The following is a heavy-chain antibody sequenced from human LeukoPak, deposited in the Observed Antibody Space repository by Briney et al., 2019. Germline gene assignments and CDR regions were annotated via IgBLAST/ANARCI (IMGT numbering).Heavy chain of an antibody. D-gene: IGHD3-22*01. V-gene: IGHV4-31*03. CDR1: GGSISSGGYY. CDR3: ARVAGYYSIDY. J-gene: IGHJ4*02. Sequence: PSETLSLTCTVSGGSISSGGYYWSWIRQHPGKGLEWIGYIYYSGSTYYNPSLKSRVTISVDTSKNHFSLKLSSVTAADTAVYYCARVAGYYSIDYWGQGTLVTVSS. CDR2: IYYSGST.